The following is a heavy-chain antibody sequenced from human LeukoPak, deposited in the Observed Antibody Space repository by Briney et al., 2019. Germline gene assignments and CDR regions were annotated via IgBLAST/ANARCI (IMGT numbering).Heavy chain of an antibody. D-gene: IGHD3-10*01. CDR3: AKGSYYYGSGSYPV. Sequence: PGGSLRLSCTASGFTFSSYSMNWVRQAPGKGLEWVSFISSSSTYIYYAESVKGRFTISRDNAKNSLYLQMNSLRAEDTAVYYCAKGSYYYGSGSYPVWGQGTLVTVSP. J-gene: IGHJ4*02. CDR2: ISSSSTYI. CDR1: GFTFSSYS. V-gene: IGHV3-21*04.